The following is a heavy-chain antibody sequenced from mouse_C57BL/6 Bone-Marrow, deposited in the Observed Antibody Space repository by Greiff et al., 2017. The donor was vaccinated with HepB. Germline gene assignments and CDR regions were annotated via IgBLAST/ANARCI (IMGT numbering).Heavy chain of an antibody. Sequence: VQLQQSGPELVKPGASVKIPCKASGYTFTDYNMDWVKQSHGKSLEWIGDINPNNGGTIYNQKFKGKATLTVDKSSSTAYMELRSLTSEDTAVYYCARSGYSNYAGDAMDYWGQGTSVTVSS. D-gene: IGHD2-5*01. CDR2: INPNNGGT. CDR1: GYTFTDYN. CDR3: ARSGYSNYAGDAMDY. V-gene: IGHV1-18*01. J-gene: IGHJ4*01.